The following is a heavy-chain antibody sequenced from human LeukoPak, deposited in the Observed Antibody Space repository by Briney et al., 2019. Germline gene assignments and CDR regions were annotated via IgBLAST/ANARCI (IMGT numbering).Heavy chain of an antibody. D-gene: IGHD6-13*01. CDR2: ISGSGGST. J-gene: IGHJ4*02. Sequence: PGGSLRLSCAASGFTFSSYAMSWVRQAPGKGLEWVSAISGSGGSTYYADSVKGRFTISRDNSKNTRYLQMNSLRAEDTAVYYCAKDLSSSSDYFDYWGQGTLVTVSS. V-gene: IGHV3-23*01. CDR1: GFTFSSYA. CDR3: AKDLSSSSDYFDY.